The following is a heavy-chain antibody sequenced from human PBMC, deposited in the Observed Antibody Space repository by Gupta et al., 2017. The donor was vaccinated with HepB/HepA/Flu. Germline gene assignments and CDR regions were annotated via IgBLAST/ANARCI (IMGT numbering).Heavy chain of an antibody. D-gene: IGHD6-6*01. Sequence: QVQLQQWGAGLLKPSETLSLTCAVYGGSFSGYYWSWIRQPPGKGLEWIGEINHSGSTNYNPSLKSRVTISVDTSKNQFSLKLSSVTAADTAVYYCASLTRPYPPHLAARALYYFDYWGQGTLVTVSS. V-gene: IGHV4-34*01. CDR3: ASLTRPYPPHLAARALYYFDY. CDR1: GGSFSGYY. J-gene: IGHJ4*02. CDR2: INHSGST.